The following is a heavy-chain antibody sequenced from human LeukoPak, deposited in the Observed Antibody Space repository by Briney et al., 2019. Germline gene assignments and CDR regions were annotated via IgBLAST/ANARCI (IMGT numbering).Heavy chain of an antibody. D-gene: IGHD3-10*01. V-gene: IGHV4-61*02. CDR2: IYTSGST. Sequence: SQTLSLTCTVSGGSISSGSYYWSWIRQPAGKGLEWIGRIYTSGSTNYNPSLKSRVTISVDTSKNQFSLKLSSVTAADTAVYYCARADMVRGVITIFDYWGQGTLVTVS. CDR1: GGSISSGSYY. J-gene: IGHJ4*02. CDR3: ARADMVRGVITIFDY.